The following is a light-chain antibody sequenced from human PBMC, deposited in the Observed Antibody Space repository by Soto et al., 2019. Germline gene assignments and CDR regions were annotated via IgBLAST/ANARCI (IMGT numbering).Light chain of an antibody. J-gene: IGKJ5*01. Sequence: IVLTHTLITLYPPPSPAPKFSLRASQSVRTKLAWYQQKAGQAPRLLIYGASTRATGIPDRFSGSGSGTEFTLTISSLQSEDFAVYYFQQYNSGPTLKFGQGTRLEIK. CDR1: QSVRTK. CDR3: QQYNSGPTLK. CDR2: GAS. V-gene: IGKV3-15*01.